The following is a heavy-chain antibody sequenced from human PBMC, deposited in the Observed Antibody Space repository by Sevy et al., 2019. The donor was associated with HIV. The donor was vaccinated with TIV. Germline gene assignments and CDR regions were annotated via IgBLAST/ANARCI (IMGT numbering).Heavy chain of an antibody. CDR3: ARDATEYTSSSVWFDP. V-gene: IGHV4-30-4*01. CDR2: ISYTGNT. Sequence: SETLSLTCTVSGGSISSGNYYWHWIRQPPGKGLEWIGYISYTGNTYYNPSLKGPVTISVDTSNNQFSLRLTSVTAADTAVYCARDATEYTSSSVWFDPWGQGTLVTVSS. CDR1: GGSISSGNYY. J-gene: IGHJ5*02. D-gene: IGHD6-6*01.